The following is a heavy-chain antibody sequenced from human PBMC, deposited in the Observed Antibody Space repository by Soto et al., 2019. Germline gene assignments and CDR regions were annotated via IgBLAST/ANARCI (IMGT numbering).Heavy chain of an antibody. CDR3: ARLFAYYDKEPGALDI. V-gene: IGHV4-30-4*01. J-gene: IGHJ3*02. CDR2: IYYSGST. CDR1: CDSIISGDYY. D-gene: IGHD3-22*01. Sequence: PSETLSLTCIVSCDSIISGDYYWSWIRQPPGQGLEWIGYIYYSGSTYSNPSLRSRLIISLDTSNNQFSLKLSSVTAADTAVYFCARLFAYYDKEPGALDIWGQGTMVTVSS.